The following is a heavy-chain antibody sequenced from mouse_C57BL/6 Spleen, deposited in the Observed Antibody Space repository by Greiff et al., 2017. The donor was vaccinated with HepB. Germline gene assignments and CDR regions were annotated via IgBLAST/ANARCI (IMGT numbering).Heavy chain of an antibody. CDR3: ARAGITTAPLDY. Sequence: QVQLKESGPELVKPGASVKISCKASGYAFSSSWMNWVKQRPGKSLEWIGRIYPGDGDTNYNGKFKGKATLTADKSSSTAYMQLSSLTSEDSAVYFCARAGITTAPLDYWGQGTTLTVSS. CDR1: GYAFSSSW. J-gene: IGHJ2*01. D-gene: IGHD1-2*01. V-gene: IGHV1-82*01. CDR2: IYPGDGDT.